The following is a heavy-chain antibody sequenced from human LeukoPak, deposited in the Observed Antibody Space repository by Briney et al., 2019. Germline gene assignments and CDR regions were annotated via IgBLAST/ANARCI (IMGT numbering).Heavy chain of an antibody. J-gene: IGHJ4*02. CDR3: ARGRPSSGTSGVDY. D-gene: IGHD6-19*01. CDR2: ISSSSSTI. CDR1: GFTFSSYS. V-gene: IGHV3-48*04. Sequence: GGSLRLSCAASGFTFSSYSMNWVHQAPGKGLEWVSYISSSSSTIYYADSVKGRFTISRDNAKNSLYLQMNSLRAEDTAVYYCARGRPSSGTSGVDYWGQGTLVTVSS.